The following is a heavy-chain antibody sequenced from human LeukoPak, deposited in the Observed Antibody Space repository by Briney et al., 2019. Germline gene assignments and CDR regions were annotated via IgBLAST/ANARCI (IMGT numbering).Heavy chain of an antibody. J-gene: IGHJ4*02. CDR1: GGSISSGSYY. CDR3: ARGVGYDDTLGSYYGFFDY. CDR2: LYDSGSS. Sequence: SETLSLTCTVSGGSISSGSYYWRWIRQPAGKGREWIGSLYDSGSSYYNPSLKSRVTLSVDTSKNELSLQLSSVTAADTAVYFCARGVGYDDTLGSYYGFFDYWGQGTLVAVSS. D-gene: IGHD3-22*01. V-gene: IGHV4-39*07.